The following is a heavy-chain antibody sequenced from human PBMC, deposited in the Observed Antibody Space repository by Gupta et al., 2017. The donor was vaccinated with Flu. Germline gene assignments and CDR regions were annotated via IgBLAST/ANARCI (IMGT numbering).Heavy chain of an antibody. J-gene: IGHJ5*02. CDR2: IYPGDSDT. D-gene: IGHD2-2*03. Sequence: LEWMGIIYPGDSDTRYSPSFQGQVTISADKSISTAYLQWSSLKASDTAMYYCARRGGYCSSTSCYSYNWFDPWGQGTLVTVSS. V-gene: IGHV5-51*01. CDR3: ARRGGYCSSTSCYSYNWFDP.